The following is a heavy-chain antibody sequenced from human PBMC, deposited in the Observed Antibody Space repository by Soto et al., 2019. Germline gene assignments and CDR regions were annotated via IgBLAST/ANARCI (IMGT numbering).Heavy chain of an antibody. J-gene: IGHJ5*02. V-gene: IGHV4-34*01. CDR3: ARGRGSSWSQGGYNWFDP. CDR2: INHSGST. CDR1: GGSFSGYY. D-gene: IGHD6-13*01. Sequence: PSETLSLTCAVYGGSFSGYYWSWIRQPPGKGLEWIGEINHSGSTNYNPSLKSRVTISVDTSKNQFSLKLSSVTAADTAVYYCARGRGSSWSQGGYNWFDPWGQGTLVTVSS.